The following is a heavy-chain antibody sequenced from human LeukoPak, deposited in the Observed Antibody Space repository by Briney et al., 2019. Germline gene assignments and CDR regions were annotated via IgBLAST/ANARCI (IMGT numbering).Heavy chain of an antibody. Sequence: SQTLSLTCAVSGGSISSGGYSWSWIRQPPGTGLEWIGYIYHSGSTYYNPFLKSRVTISVDRSKNQFSLKLSSVTAADTAVYYCARGKVYAINYFDYWGQGTLVTVSS. D-gene: IGHD2-8*01. CDR2: IYHSGST. CDR1: GGSISSGGYS. J-gene: IGHJ4*02. CDR3: ARGKVYAINYFDY. V-gene: IGHV4-30-2*01.